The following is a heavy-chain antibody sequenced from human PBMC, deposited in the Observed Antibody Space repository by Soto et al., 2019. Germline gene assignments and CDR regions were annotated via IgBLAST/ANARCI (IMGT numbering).Heavy chain of an antibody. CDR2: ISGYNNNT. D-gene: IGHD6-19*01. CDR3: VRGPPYNIGWSRDWFDP. V-gene: IGHV1-18*01. CDR1: GFALNNYG. J-gene: IGHJ5*02. Sequence: QVQLVQSGPEMKKPGASVRVSCKASGFALNNYGVTWVRQAPGQGLQWMGWISGYNNNTKLPQRQEARVTLTTDTSTNTAYLELKTLRPDDTAVYYCVRGPPYNIGWSRDWFDPWGQGTLVVVS.